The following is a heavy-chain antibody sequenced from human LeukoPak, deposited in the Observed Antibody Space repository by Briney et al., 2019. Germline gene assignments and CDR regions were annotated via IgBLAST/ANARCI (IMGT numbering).Heavy chain of an antibody. V-gene: IGHV4-4*07. CDR1: GGSISSYY. CDR2: IYTSGST. CDR3: AAGTDYYYYYMDV. D-gene: IGHD6-13*01. J-gene: IGHJ6*03. Sequence: TSETLSLTCTVSGGSISSYYWSWLRQPAGKGLEWIGRIYTSGSTNYNPSLKSRVTMSVDTSKNQFSLKLSSVTAADTAVYYCAAGTDYYYYYMDVWGKGTTVTVSS.